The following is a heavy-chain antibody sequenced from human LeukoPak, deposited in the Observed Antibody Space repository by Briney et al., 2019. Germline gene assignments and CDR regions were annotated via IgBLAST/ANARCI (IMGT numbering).Heavy chain of an antibody. J-gene: IGHJ4*02. D-gene: IGHD3-3*01. CDR3: ARSGSSSVIMPPKPFDY. CDR1: GYTFTSYG. CDR2: ISAYNGNT. V-gene: IGHV1-18*01. Sequence: GASVEVSCKASGYTFTSYGISWVRQAPGQGLEWMGWISAYNGNTNYAQKLQGRVTMTTDTSTSTAYMELRSLRSDDTAVYYCARSGSSSVIMPPKPFDYWGQGTLVTVSS.